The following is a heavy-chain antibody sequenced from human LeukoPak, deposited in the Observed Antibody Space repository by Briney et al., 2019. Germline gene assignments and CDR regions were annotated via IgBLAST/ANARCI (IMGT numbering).Heavy chain of an antibody. D-gene: IGHD3-3*01. J-gene: IGHJ6*02. V-gene: IGHV1-8*01. Sequence: ASVKVSCKASGYTFTSYDINWVRQATGRGLEWMGWMNPNSGNTGYAQKFQGRVTMTRNTSISTAYMELSSLRSEDTAVYYCARGLSYYDFWSGYYGLSWGSYGMDVWGQGTTVTVSS. CDR3: ARGLSYYDFWSGYYGLSWGSYGMDV. CDR1: GYTFTSYD. CDR2: MNPNSGNT.